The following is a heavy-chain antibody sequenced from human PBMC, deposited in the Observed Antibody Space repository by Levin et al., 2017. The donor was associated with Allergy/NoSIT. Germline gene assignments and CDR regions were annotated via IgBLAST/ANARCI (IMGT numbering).Heavy chain of an antibody. CDR2: IYSGGST. CDR1: GFTVSSNY. J-gene: IGHJ4*02. D-gene: IGHD3-16*02. V-gene: IGHV3-66*01. CDR3: ARVESGAYRGLSFDY. Sequence: GGSLRLSCAASGFTVSSNYMSWVRQAPGKGLEWVSVIYSGGSTYYADSVKGRFTISRDNSKNTLYLQMNSLRAEDTAIYFCARVESGAYRGLSFDYWGQGTLVTVSS.